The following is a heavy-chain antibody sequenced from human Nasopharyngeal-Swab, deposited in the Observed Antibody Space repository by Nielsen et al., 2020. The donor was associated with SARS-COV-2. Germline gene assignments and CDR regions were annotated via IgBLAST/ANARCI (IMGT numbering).Heavy chain of an antibody. J-gene: IGHJ4*02. Sequence: GESLKISCAASGFTFSSYGMHWVRQARGKGLEWGAVIWYDGSNKYYADSVKGRFTISRDNSKNTLYLQMNSLRAEDTAVYYCARDGGRGYNFDYWGQGTLVTVSS. CDR1: GFTFSSYG. V-gene: IGHV3-33*01. D-gene: IGHD3-16*01. CDR2: IWYDGSNK. CDR3: ARDGGRGYNFDY.